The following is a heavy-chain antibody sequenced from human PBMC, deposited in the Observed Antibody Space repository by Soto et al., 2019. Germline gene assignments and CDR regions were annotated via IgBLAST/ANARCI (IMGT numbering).Heavy chain of an antibody. CDR2: FNGNGGGT. D-gene: IGHD2-15*01. CDR1: GFSFSTYA. J-gene: IGHJ5*02. V-gene: IGHV3-23*01. Sequence: EVQLLESGGGLVQPGGSLRLACATSGFSFSTYAMTWVRQAPGKGLEWVSTFNGNGGGTYYADSVKGRFTISRDNSKNTLYLQMDXXXAEDTATYYCAKDNSLHWFDPWGQGTLVTVSS. CDR3: AKDNSLHWFDP.